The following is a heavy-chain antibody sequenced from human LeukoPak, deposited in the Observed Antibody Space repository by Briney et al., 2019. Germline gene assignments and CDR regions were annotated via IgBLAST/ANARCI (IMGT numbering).Heavy chain of an antibody. Sequence: GGSLRLSCAASGFTVSSNFMAWVRQAPGKGLEWVSVIYGGGSTFYADSVKGRSTISRDNSQNTMYLQMNGLRAEDTAVYYCAKDRGTVYYYGSGSWYYFDYWGQGTLVTVSS. V-gene: IGHV3-53*01. CDR1: GFTVSSNF. CDR3: AKDRGTVYYYGSGSWYYFDY. D-gene: IGHD3-10*01. CDR2: IYGGGST. J-gene: IGHJ4*02.